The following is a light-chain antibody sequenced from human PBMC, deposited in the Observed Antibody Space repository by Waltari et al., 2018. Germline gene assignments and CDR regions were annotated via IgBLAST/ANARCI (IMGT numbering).Light chain of an antibody. V-gene: IGKV1-5*03. CDR3: QQYKSYPT. Sequence: DIQMTQSPSTLSASVGDRVTITCRASQSIIDWLAWYQQKQGKAPKLLIYKASNLKGGVPSRFSGSGFGTEFTLTISSLQPDDFATYHCQQYKSYPTFGQGTKVEI. J-gene: IGKJ1*01. CDR1: QSIIDW. CDR2: KAS.